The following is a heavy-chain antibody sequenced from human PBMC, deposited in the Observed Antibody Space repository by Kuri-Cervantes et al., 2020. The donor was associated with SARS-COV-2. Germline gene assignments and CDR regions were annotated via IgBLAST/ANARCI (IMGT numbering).Heavy chain of an antibody. CDR2: IYYSGST. J-gene: IGHJ4*02. D-gene: IGHD3-3*01. Sequence: GSLRLSCTVSGGSISSSISSSSYYWGWIRQPPGKGLERIGSIYYSGSTYYNPSLKSRVTISVDTSKNQFSLKLSSVTAADTAVYYCARRSTSITIFGVVNINPFDYWGQGTLVTVSS. V-gene: IGHV4-39*01. CDR1: GGSISSSISSSSYY. CDR3: ARRSTSITIFGVVNINPFDY.